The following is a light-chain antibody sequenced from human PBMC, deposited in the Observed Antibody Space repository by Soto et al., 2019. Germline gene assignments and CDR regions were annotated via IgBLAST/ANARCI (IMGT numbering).Light chain of an antibody. Sequence: DIVMTQSPLSLPVTPGEPASISCRSSQSLLHDNGKNYMDWYVQKPGQSPQLLIYLGSNRAYGVTDRFSGSGAGTYFTLKMSRVEAEDVGGYSCMYALHTPFTCGQGTRLDIK. CDR3: MYALHTPFT. V-gene: IGKV2-28*01. CDR1: QSLLHDNGKNY. J-gene: IGKJ5*01. CDR2: LGS.